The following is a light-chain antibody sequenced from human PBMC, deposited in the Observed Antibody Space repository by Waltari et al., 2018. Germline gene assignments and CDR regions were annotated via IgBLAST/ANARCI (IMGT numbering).Light chain of an antibody. Sequence: SSELTQDPAVSVALGQTVRITCQGDSLRSYYASWYQQKPGQAPVLVTYGKNNRPSGIPDRFSGSSSGNTASLTITGAQAEDEADYYCNSRDSSGNQVFGGGTKLTVL. CDR1: SLRSYY. CDR3: NSRDSSGNQV. CDR2: GKN. V-gene: IGLV3-19*01. J-gene: IGLJ2*01.